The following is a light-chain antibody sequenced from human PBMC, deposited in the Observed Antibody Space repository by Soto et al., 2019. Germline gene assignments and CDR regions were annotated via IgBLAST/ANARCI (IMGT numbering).Light chain of an antibody. Sequence: DIQMTQSPSSLSASVGDRVTITCRASQSINNYLNWYQQKPGKAPKLLIYAASSLQSGVPSRFSVSGSGTDFTLTISSLQPEDFATYYCQHMFTFGPGTKVDIK. V-gene: IGKV1-39*01. CDR2: AAS. CDR3: QHMFT. CDR1: QSINNY. J-gene: IGKJ3*01.